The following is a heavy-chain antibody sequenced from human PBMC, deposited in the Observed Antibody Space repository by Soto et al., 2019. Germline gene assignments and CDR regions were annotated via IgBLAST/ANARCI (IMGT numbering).Heavy chain of an antibody. D-gene: IGHD2-15*01. CDR1: GFSFSTSEVA. CDR3: ARVPPVLTPHYFDY. CDR2: IYWDDHE. J-gene: IGHJ4*02. V-gene: IGHV2-5*02. Sequence: SGPTLVNPTQTLTMTCTFSGFSFSTSEVAVGWIRQPPGKALEWLALIYWDDHERYSPSLKSRLTITKDTSKNQVVLTMTDMDPVDTATYYCARVPPVLTPHYFDYWGRGTLVTVSS.